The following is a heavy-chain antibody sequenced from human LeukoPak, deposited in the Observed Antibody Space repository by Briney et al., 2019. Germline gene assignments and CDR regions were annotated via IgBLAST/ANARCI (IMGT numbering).Heavy chain of an antibody. J-gene: IGHJ4*02. D-gene: IGHD2-2*01. CDR2: IDWDDDK. V-gene: IGHV2-70*11. CDR3: ARIYRYCSTTSCYVPDY. CDR1: GFSLSTSGMC. Sequence: SGPALVKPTQTLTLTCSFSGFSLSTSGMCVSWIRQPPGKALEWLARIDWDDDKYYSTSLKTRLTISKGTSKNQVVLTMTNMDPVDTAKYYCARIYRYCSTTSCYVPDYWGQGTLVTVSS.